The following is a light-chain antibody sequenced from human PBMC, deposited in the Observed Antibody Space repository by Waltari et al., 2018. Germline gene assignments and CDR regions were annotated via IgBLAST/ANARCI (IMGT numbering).Light chain of an antibody. V-gene: IGKV3-15*01. J-gene: IGKJ4*01. Sequence: EIVMTQSPATLSVSPGERATLSCRASQTVSNNVAWYQQIPGQAPRVLIFGASTRAPGIPARFSGSGSGTEFTLTINGLQSEDFAVYYCQQLGYWSPLTFGGGTKVEIK. CDR2: GAS. CDR3: QQLGYWSPLT. CDR1: QTVSNN.